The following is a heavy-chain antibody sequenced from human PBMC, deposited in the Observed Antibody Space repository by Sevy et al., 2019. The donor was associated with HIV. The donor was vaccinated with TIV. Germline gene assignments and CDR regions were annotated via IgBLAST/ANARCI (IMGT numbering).Heavy chain of an antibody. J-gene: IGHJ4*02. Sequence: GGSLRLSCTASGFSFNSFDMNWVRQAPGKGLEWISYISSSSGTIYYADSVKGRFTISRDNAKNSLYLQMNSLRDEDTAVYYCARENCSGGTCYLEFDSWGQGALVTVSS. CDR2: ISSSSGTI. CDR1: GFSFNSFD. V-gene: IGHV3-48*02. CDR3: ARENCSGGTCYLEFDS. D-gene: IGHD2-15*01.